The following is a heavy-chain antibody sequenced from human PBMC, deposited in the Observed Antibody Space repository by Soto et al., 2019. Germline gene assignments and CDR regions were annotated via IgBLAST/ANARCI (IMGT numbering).Heavy chain of an antibody. D-gene: IGHD2-21*02. CDR3: GRILPPATFDY. CDR2: INASGGRT. V-gene: IGHV1-46*03. Sequence: QVQLVQSGAEVKKPGASVKVSCKASGYTFTSYYVHWIRQAPGQGLEWMGIINASGGRTTYAPKFQGRVTMTRYTSTSTVYMELSSLTSEDTATYFCGRILPPATFDYWGQGTLVTVSS. CDR1: GYTFTSYY. J-gene: IGHJ4*02.